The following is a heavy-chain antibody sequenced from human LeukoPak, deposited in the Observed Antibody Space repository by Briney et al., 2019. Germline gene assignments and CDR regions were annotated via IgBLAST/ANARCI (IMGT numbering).Heavy chain of an antibody. CDR1: GFTYTNFA. Sequence: GGSLRLSCAASGFTYTNFAMHWVRQAPGKELEWVSVISNDERNKYYADSVKGRFTISRDNSKNTLYLQMNSLRAEDTAVYYCAKAGGVITPFDYWGQGTLVTVSS. V-gene: IGHV3-30*04. CDR2: ISNDERNK. J-gene: IGHJ4*02. D-gene: IGHD3-10*01. CDR3: AKAGGVITPFDY.